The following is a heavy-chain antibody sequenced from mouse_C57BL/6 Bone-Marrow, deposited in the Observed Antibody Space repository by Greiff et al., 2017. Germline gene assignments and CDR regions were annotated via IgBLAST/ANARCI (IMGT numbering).Heavy chain of an antibody. V-gene: IGHV2-2*01. CDR1: GFSFTSYG. CDR2: IWRGGST. Sequence: QVQLQESGPGLVQPSQSLSITCTASGFSFTSYGVHWVRQSPGKGLEWLGVIWRGGSTAYNAAFISRLGTSKDNSKSQVFCKMNSLQADDTAIYYCASPRWLLVDYWGQGTTLTVSS. D-gene: IGHD2-3*01. J-gene: IGHJ2*01. CDR3: ASPRWLLVDY.